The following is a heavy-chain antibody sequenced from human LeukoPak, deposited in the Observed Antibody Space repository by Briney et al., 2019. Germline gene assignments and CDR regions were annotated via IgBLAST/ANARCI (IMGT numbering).Heavy chain of an antibody. CDR1: GGSISSYY. V-gene: IGHV4-4*07. CDR2: IYTSGST. J-gene: IGHJ6*02. Sequence: SEILSLTCTVSGGSISSYYWSWIRQPAGKGLEWIGRIYTSGSTNYNPSLKSRVTMSVDTSKNQFSLKLSSVTAADTAVYYCARSYCSGGSCYSRGMDVWGQGTTVTVSS. D-gene: IGHD2-15*01. CDR3: ARSYCSGGSCYSRGMDV.